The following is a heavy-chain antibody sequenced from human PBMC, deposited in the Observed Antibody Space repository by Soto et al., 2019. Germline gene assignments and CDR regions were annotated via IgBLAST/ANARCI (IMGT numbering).Heavy chain of an antibody. CDR2: INAGNGNT. D-gene: IGHD6-19*01. Sequence: ASVKVSCKASGYTFTSYAMHWVRQAPGQRLEWMGWINAGNGNTKYSQKFQGRVTITRDTSASTAYMELSSLRSEDTAVNYCAGSGWCYYHYGMDVWGQGTTVTVSS. J-gene: IGHJ6*02. CDR1: GYTFTSYA. V-gene: IGHV1-3*01. CDR3: AGSGWCYYHYGMDV.